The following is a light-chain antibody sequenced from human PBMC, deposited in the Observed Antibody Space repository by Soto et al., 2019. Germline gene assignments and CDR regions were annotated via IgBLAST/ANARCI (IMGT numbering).Light chain of an antibody. J-gene: IGKJ4*01. CDR2: GAS. CDR1: QSVSSN. CDR3: QQYNNSLT. Sequence: EIVMTQSPATLSVSPGERATLSCRASQSVSSNLAWYQQQPGQAPRLLLYGASTSATGILARVSGSGSGTEFTLTISSLQSEDFAVYYCQQYNNSLTFGGGTKVEIK. V-gene: IGKV3-15*01.